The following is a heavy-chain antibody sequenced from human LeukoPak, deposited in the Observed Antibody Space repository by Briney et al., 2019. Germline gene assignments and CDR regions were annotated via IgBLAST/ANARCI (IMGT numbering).Heavy chain of an antibody. CDR1: GGSFSGYY. CDR2: INHSGST. CDR3: ARGSVVVAATHLDY. J-gene: IGHJ4*02. Sequence: SETLSLTCAVYGGSFSGYYWSWIRQPPGKGLEWIGEINHSGSTNCNPSLKSRVTISVDTSKNQFSLKLGSVTAADTAVYYCARGSVVVAATHLDYWGQGTLVTVSS. D-gene: IGHD2-15*01. V-gene: IGHV4-34*01.